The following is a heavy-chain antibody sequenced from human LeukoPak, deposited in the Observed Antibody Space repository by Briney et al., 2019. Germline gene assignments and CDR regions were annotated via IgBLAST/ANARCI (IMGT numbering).Heavy chain of an antibody. CDR2: IYYSGST. V-gene: IGHV4-59*01. D-gene: IGHD4-17*01. Sequence: PSETLSLTCTVSGGSISSYYWSWIRQPPGKGPEWIGYIYYSGSTNYNPSLKSRVTISVDTSKNQFSLKLSSVTAADTAVYYCAREGSISVIDYWGQGTLVTVSS. J-gene: IGHJ4*02. CDR3: AREGSISVIDY. CDR1: GGSISSYY.